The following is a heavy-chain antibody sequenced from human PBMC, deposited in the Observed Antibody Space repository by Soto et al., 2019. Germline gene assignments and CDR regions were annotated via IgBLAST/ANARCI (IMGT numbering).Heavy chain of an antibody. CDR2: INHSGST. D-gene: IGHD6-13*01. CDR3: ARGGRQQLIPTPISYKIDY. J-gene: IGHJ4*02. CDR1: GGSFSGYY. Sequence: QVQLQQWGAGLLKPSETLSLTCAVYGGSFSGYYWSWIRQPPGKGLEWIGEINHSGSTNYNPSLKRRVTKTVDMYKNQFSLKLSSVTAADTAVYYGARGGRQQLIPTPISYKIDYWGQGTLVTVSS. V-gene: IGHV4-34*01.